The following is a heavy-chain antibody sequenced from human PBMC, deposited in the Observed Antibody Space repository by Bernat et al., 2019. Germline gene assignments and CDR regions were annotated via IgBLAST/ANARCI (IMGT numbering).Heavy chain of an antibody. CDR1: GFTFSTYW. D-gene: IGHD3-22*01. Sequence: EVHLVESGGGLVQPGGSLRLSCTASGFTFSTYWMHRVRQAPGKGLEWVLGLSTDGSNTRYSDSVKGRFTISRDNAKNTLYLQMNGLRVADTAVYYCVRGSGYYYFDYWGQGILVTVSS. J-gene: IGHJ4*02. V-gene: IGHV3-74*01. CDR2: LSTDGSNT. CDR3: VRGSGYYYFDY.